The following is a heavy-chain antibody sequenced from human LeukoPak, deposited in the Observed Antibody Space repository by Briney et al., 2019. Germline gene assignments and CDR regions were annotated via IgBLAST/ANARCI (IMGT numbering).Heavy chain of an antibody. Sequence: SETLSLTCTVSSGSISTSNYYWGWVRQPPGKALEWIGNIFYSGSTYYSPSLKSRVTISVDTSKNQFSLKLSSVTAADTAVYYCARHRLLGSWFPNWFDPWGQGTLVTVSS. CDR1: SGSISTSNYY. J-gene: IGHJ5*02. V-gene: IGHV4-39*01. CDR3: ARHRLLGSWFPNWFDP. D-gene: IGHD6-13*01. CDR2: IFYSGST.